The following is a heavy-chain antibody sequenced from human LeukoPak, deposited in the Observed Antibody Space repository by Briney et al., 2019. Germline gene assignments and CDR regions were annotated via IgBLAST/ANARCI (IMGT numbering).Heavy chain of an antibody. V-gene: IGHV3-30*02. J-gene: IGHJ4*02. CDR2: IRYDGSNK. Sequence: GGSLRLPCAASGFTFSSYGMHWVRQAPGKGLEWVAFIRYDGSNKYYADSVKGRFTISRDNSKNSLYLQMNSLRAEDTAVYYCASTGTMVRGVISYWGQGTLVTVSS. CDR1: GFTFSSYG. CDR3: ASTGTMVRGVISY. D-gene: IGHD3-10*01.